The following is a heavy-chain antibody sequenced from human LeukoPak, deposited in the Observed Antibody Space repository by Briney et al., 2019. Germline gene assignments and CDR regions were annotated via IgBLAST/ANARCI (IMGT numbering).Heavy chain of an antibody. D-gene: IGHD1-26*01. CDR3: ARVPGVAPTIVDY. V-gene: IGHV3-53*01. J-gene: IGHJ4*02. CDR1: GFSVSGNF. Sequence: PGGSLRLSCAASGFSVSGNFMSWVRQAPGKGLECVSVISADSRTYYADSVKGRFTISRDDSKNTVYLQMNGLRAEDTAIYYCARVPGVAPTIVDYWGQGTLVTVSS. CDR2: ISADSRT.